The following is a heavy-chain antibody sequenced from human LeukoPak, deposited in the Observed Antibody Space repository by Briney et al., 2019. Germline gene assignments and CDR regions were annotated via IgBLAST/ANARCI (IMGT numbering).Heavy chain of an antibody. CDR2: IWYDGSDK. CDR3: AREVTMVRATFDY. CDR1: GFTFSSNG. V-gene: IGHV3-33*01. J-gene: IGHJ4*02. Sequence: GRSLRLSCVASGFTFSSNGMHWVRQAPGKGLEWVALIWYDGSDKYYADSVKGRFTISRDNSKNTLYLQMNSLRAEDTAVYYCAREVTMVRATFDYWGQGTLVTVSS. D-gene: IGHD3-10*01.